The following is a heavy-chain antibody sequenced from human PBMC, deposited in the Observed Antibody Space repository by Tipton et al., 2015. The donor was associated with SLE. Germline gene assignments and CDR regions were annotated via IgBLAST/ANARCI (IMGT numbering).Heavy chain of an antibody. CDR2: IYYSGST. V-gene: IGHV4-59*12. J-gene: IGHJ4*02. CDR1: GGSISSYY. Sequence: GLVKPSETLSLTCTVSGGSISSYYWSWIRQPPGKGLEWIGYIYYSGSTNYNPSLKSRVTISVDTSKNQFSLKLSSVTAADTAVYYCARGAQTSVTIFGVVINLFDYWGQGTLVTVSS. D-gene: IGHD3-3*01. CDR3: ARGAQTSVTIFGVVINLFDY.